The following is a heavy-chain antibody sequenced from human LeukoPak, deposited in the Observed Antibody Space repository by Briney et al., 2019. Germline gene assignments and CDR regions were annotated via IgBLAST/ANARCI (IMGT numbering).Heavy chain of an antibody. J-gene: IGHJ4*02. D-gene: IGHD4-23*01. Sequence: ASVKVSCKASGYTFTGYYMHWVRQATGQGLEWMGWMNPNSGNTGYAQKFQGRVTMTRNTSISTAYMELSSLRSEDTAVYYCARRRLRGYYFDYWGQGTLVTVSS. CDR1: GYTFTGYY. CDR3: ARRRLRGYYFDY. V-gene: IGHV1-8*02. CDR2: MNPNSGNT.